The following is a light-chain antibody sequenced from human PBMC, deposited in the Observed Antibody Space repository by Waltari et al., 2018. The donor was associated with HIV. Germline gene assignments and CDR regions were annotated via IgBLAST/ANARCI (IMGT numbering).Light chain of an antibody. J-gene: IGKJ1*01. CDR1: QGISTN. CDR3: QQSYSSART. CDR2: AAS. V-gene: IGKV1-39*01. Sequence: DIQMTQSPSSLSASVGDRLTLTCRASQGISTNLNWYQQKPGKAPKFLIYAASSLQSGVPPRFSGSESGTDFTLTITSLQPEDFSTYYCQQSYSSARTFGQGTKVEIE.